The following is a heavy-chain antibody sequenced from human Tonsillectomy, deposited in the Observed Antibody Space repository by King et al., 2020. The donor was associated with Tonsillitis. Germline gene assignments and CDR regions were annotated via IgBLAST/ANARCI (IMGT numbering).Heavy chain of an antibody. CDR1: GLIFNTYA. CDR3: AKGVGRGYADYAGGH. Sequence: VQLVESGGGLVQPGGSLRLSCAASGLIFNTYAMSWVPKAPGKGLEWVSGISGSGGTTYYADSGKGRFTISRDNTQNTLYLQMNSLRAEDTAVFYCAKGVGRGYADYAGGHGGHGTLVTVSS. V-gene: IGHV3-23*04. CDR2: ISGSGGTT. D-gene: IGHD4-17*01. J-gene: IGHJ4*01.